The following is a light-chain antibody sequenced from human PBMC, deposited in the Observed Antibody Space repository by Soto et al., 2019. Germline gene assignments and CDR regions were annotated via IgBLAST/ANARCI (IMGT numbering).Light chain of an antibody. Sequence: QPVLTQPPSVSGAPGQRVTISCTGSSSNIGAGYDVHWYQQLPGTAPKLLIYGNSNRPSGVPDRFSGSMSGTSASLAITGLQAEDEADYYCQSYDSSLSGYVVFGGGTKVTVL. V-gene: IGLV1-40*01. CDR3: QSYDSSLSGYVV. CDR1: SSNIGAGYD. CDR2: GNS. J-gene: IGLJ2*01.